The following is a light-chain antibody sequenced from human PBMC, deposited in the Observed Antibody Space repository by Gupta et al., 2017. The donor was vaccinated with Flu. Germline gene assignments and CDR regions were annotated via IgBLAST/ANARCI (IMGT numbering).Light chain of an antibody. J-gene: IGKJ3*01. CDR3: QQYDKLAGT. Sequence: DLQLTPSPSSLSASVGDRVTITCQASQDVRSELNWYQQKPGKAPKLLIYEASNLESGVPSRFSGSGSGTELTFTISSLQPEDIATYYCQQYDKLAGTFGPGTKVEIK. V-gene: IGKV1-33*01. CDR2: EAS. CDR1: QDVRSE.